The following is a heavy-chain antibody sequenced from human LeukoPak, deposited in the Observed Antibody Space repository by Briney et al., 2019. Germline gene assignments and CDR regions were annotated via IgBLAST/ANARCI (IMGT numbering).Heavy chain of an antibody. D-gene: IGHD3-10*01. V-gene: IGHV4-34*01. CDR3: ASGDPTMVRGVIKKKYYYYGMDV. Sequence: SETLSLTCAVYGGSFSGYYWSWIRQPPGKGLEWIGEINHSGSTNYNPSLKSRVTISVDTSKNQFSLKLSSVTAADTAVYYCASGDPTMVRGVIKKKYYYYGMDVWGQGTTVTVSS. CDR1: GGSFSGYY. J-gene: IGHJ6*02. CDR2: INHSGST.